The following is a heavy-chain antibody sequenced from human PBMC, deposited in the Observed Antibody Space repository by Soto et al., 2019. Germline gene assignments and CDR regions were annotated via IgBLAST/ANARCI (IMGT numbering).Heavy chain of an antibody. CDR3: AREKHGDILATTYFDY. CDR2: ISAYNGNT. J-gene: IGHJ4*02. D-gene: IGHD5-12*01. V-gene: IGHV1-18*04. Sequence: QVQLVQSGAEVKKPGASVKVSCQASGYTFTSYGISWVRQAPGQGREWMGWISAYNGNTNYAQKLKGRVTMTTDTSKSTAYMELRSLRSDDTAVYYCAREKHGDILATTYFDYWGQGTLVTVSS. CDR1: GYTFTSYG.